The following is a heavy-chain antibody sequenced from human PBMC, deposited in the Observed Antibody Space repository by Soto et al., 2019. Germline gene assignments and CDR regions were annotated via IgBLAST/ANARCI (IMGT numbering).Heavy chain of an antibody. J-gene: IGHJ6*03. CDR2: ISSNGGST. D-gene: IGHD3-3*01. CDR3: ASSLSSYDFWSGYSYYMDV. Sequence: GGSLRLSCAASGFTFSSYAMHWVRQAPGKGLEYVSAISSNGGSTYYANSVKGRFTISRDNSKNTLYLQMGSLRAEDMAVYYCASSLSSYDFWSGYSYYMDVWGKGTTVTVSS. V-gene: IGHV3-64*01. CDR1: GFTFSSYA.